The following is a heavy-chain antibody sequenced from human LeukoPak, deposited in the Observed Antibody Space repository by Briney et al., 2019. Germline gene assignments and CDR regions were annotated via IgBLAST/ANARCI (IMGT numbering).Heavy chain of an antibody. V-gene: IGHV4-34*01. CDR3: ARGQGWFRAYFDY. CDR1: GGSFSGYY. D-gene: IGHD6-19*01. Sequence: SETLSLTCAVYGGSFSGYYWSWIRQPPGKGLEWIGEINHSGSTNYNPSLKSRVTISVDTSKNQFSLKLSSVTAADTAVYYCARGQGWFRAYFDYWGQGTLVTVSS. J-gene: IGHJ4*02. CDR2: INHSGST.